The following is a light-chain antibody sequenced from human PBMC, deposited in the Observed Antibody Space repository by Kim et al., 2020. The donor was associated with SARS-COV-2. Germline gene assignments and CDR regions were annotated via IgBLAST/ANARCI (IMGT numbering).Light chain of an antibody. CDR2: GAS. CDR1: QSVRTT. J-gene: IGKJ4*01. V-gene: IGKV3-15*01. Sequence: VSPGERATVSCRASQSVRTTLVWYQQKSGQAPRLLMHGASTRATGIPARFSGSGSGTEFTLTINSLQSEDFAVYYCQQYNEWPLTFGGGTKVDIK. CDR3: QQYNEWPLT.